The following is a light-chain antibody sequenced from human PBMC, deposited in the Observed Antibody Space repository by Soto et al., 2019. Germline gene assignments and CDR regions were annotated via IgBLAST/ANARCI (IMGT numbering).Light chain of an antibody. V-gene: IGKV3-20*01. Sequence: EIVLTQSPGTLSLSPGERATLSCRASQSVSSSYLAWYQQKPGQAPRLLIYGASSRATGIPDRFSGSGSGTDFPLTISRLEPEDFAVYYCQQYGSSLGGGTKVEIK. CDR1: QSVSSSY. J-gene: IGKJ4*01. CDR3: QQYGSS. CDR2: GAS.